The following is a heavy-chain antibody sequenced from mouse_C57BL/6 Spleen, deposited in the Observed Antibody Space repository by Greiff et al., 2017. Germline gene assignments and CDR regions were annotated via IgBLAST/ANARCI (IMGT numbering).Heavy chain of an antibody. D-gene: IGHD4-1*01. CDR2: ISYDGSN. V-gene: IGHV3-6*01. J-gene: IGHJ2*01. CDR1: GYSITSGYY. CDR3: ATNWDDYFDY. Sequence: EVKLMESGPGLVKPSQSLSLTCSVTGYSITSGYYWNWIRQFPGNKLEWMGYISYDGSNNYNPSLKNRISITRDTSKNQFFLTLNSVTTEDTATYYCATNWDDYFDYWGQGTTLTVSS.